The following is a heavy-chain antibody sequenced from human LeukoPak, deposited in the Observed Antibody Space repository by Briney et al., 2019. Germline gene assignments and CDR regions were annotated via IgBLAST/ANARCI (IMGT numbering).Heavy chain of an antibody. CDR1: GFTFSSYA. J-gene: IGHJ4*02. CDR2: ISYDGSNK. CDR3: ARDRDYPRDQFDY. D-gene: IGHD4-17*01. V-gene: IGHV3-30-3*01. Sequence: GGSLRLSCAASGFTFSSYAMHWVRQAPGKGLEWVAVISYDGSNKYYADSVKGRFTISRDKSKNTVYLHMNNLRVEDTALYYCARDRDYPRDQFDYWGQGTLVTVSS.